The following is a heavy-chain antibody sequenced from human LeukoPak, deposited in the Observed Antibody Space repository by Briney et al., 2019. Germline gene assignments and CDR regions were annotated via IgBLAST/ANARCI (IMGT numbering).Heavy chain of an antibody. CDR3: ARETGLGYCSGGSCYSLYYYGMDV. Sequence: GGSLRLFCAASGFTFSDYYMSWLREARGEGVVWVSYISSSGSTIYNADSVKGRFTISRGKAKNSLYLQMNSLRAEDMAVYYCARETGLGYCSGGSCYSLYYYGMDVWGQGTTVTVSS. D-gene: IGHD2-15*01. V-gene: IGHV3-11*04. J-gene: IGHJ6*02. CDR1: GFTFSDYY. CDR2: ISSSGSTI.